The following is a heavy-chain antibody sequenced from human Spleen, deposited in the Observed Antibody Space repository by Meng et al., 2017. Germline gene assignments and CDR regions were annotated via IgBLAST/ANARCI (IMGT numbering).Heavy chain of an antibody. CDR1: GFTFSDYG. D-gene: IGHD1-26*01. V-gene: IGHV3-30*18. J-gene: IGHJ4*02. CDR3: SNAGSPVDY. CDR2: ISYGGRNK. Sequence: LQLLESGGGPVQPGGSLRLSCAASGFTFSDYGMHWVRQVPGKGLEWVAVISYGGRNKYYADSVKGRFTISRDNSKNTLFLQMNSLRTEDTAVYFCSNAGSPVDYWGQGTLVTVSS.